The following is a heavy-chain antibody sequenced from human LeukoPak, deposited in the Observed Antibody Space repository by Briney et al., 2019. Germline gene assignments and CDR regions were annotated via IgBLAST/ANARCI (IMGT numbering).Heavy chain of an antibody. CDR1: GGSISSSTYY. CDR2: VYYSGGS. V-gene: IGHV4-39*01. J-gene: IGHJ5*02. D-gene: IGHD2-2*01. Sequence: KPSETLSLTCTVSGGSISSSTYYWGWIRQSPGKGLEWIGSVYYSGGSYYNPSLKSRITISLNTSKNQFSLKLSSVTAADTAVYYCARHPPRGYCSSTSCYRASWFDPWGQGTLVTVSS. CDR3: ARHPPRGYCSSTSCYRASWFDP.